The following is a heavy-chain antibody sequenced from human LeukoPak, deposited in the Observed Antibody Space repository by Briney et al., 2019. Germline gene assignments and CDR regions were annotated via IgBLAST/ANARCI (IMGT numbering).Heavy chain of an antibody. V-gene: IGHV1-24*01. CDR2: FDPEDGET. Sequence: GASVKVSCKVSGYTLTELSMHWVRQAPGKGLEWMGGFDPEDGETIYAQKFQGRVTMTEDTSTDTAYMELSSLRSEDTAVYYCATSRSGSYSPPFDYWGQGTLVTVSS. J-gene: IGHJ4*02. D-gene: IGHD1-26*01. CDR1: GYTLTELS. CDR3: ATSRSGSYSPPFDY.